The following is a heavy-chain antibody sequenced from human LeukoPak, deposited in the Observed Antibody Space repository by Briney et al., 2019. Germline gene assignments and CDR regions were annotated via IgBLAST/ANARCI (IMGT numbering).Heavy chain of an antibody. CDR3: ARGIVLAGNVDY. CDR1: GFTFSSYA. CDR2: ISYDGSNK. V-gene: IGHV3-30*04. J-gene: IGHJ4*02. Sequence: PGRSLRLSCAASGFTFSSYAMHWVRQAPGKGLEWVAVISYDGSNKYYADSVKGRFTISRDNSKNTLYLQMNSLRAEDTAVYYCARGIVLAGNVDYWGQGTLVTVSS. D-gene: IGHD6-19*01.